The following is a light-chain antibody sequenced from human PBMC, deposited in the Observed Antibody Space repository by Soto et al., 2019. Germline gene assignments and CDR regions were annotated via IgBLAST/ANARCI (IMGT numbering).Light chain of an antibody. V-gene: IGKV3-20*01. Sequence: EIVLTQSPRTLSLSPGETVTLSCRASQSISSSYVAWYQQKPGQAPRLLIYGASTRATNIPDRFSGRGSGTGFTLPISRLEPEDFAMYYCQQYGTTLFTFGPGTKLEIK. J-gene: IGKJ3*01. CDR1: QSISSSY. CDR2: GAS. CDR3: QQYGTTLFT.